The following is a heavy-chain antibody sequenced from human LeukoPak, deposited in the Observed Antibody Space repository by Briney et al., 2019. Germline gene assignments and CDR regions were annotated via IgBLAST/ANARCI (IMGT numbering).Heavy chain of an antibody. CDR2: INPNSGGT. V-gene: IGHV1-2*02. D-gene: IGHD4-23*01. Sequence: PGASVKVSCKASGYTFTGYYMHWVRQAPGQGLEWMGWINPNSGGTNYAQKFQGRVTMTRDTSISTAYMELSRLRSDDTAVYYCARGSYPVTWTFDYWGQGTLVTVSS. CDR1: GYTFTGYY. CDR3: ARGSYPVTWTFDY. J-gene: IGHJ4*02.